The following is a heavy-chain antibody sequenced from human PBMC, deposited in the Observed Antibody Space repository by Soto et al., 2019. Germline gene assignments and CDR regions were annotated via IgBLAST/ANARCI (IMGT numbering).Heavy chain of an antibody. J-gene: IGHJ4*02. CDR1: GYTFNDYD. V-gene: IGHV1-8*01. D-gene: IGHD5-12*01. CDR2: MNPASGNT. CDR3: ARGRRTRSGYDLDD. Sequence: QVQLVQSGTEVKKPGASVKVSCKASGYTFNDYDINWVRQAAGQGLEWMGWMNPASGNTGYAQKFQGRVTMTRNISIRTAYMEVSGLRSEDTAVYYCARGRRTRSGYDLDDWGQGTLVTVSS.